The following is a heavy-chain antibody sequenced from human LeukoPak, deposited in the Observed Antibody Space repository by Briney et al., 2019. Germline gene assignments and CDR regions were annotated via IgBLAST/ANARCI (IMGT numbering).Heavy chain of an antibody. CDR1: GFTFSSYS. V-gene: IGHV3-21*01. CDR3: AKLGDSDTGIDFEH. D-gene: IGHD5-18*01. J-gene: IGHJ4*02. Sequence: GGSLRLSCAASGFTFSSYSMNWVRQAPGKGLEWVSSISSSSSYIYYADSVKGRFTISRDNAKNSLYLQMNSLRAEDTAVYYCAKLGDSDTGIDFEHWGQGTLVTVSS. CDR2: ISSSSSYI.